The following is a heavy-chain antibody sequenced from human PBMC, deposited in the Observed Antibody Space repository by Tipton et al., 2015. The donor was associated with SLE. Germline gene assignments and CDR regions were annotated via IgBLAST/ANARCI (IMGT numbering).Heavy chain of an antibody. Sequence: LRLSCTVSGGSISSYYWSWIRQPPGKGLEWIGYIYYSGSTNYNPSLKSRVTISVDTSKNQFSLKLSSVTAADTAVYYCARGDYVWGSYRLDYWGQGTLVTVSS. J-gene: IGHJ4*02. D-gene: IGHD3-16*02. CDR1: GGSISSYY. V-gene: IGHV4-59*01. CDR2: IYYSGST. CDR3: ARGDYVWGSYRLDY.